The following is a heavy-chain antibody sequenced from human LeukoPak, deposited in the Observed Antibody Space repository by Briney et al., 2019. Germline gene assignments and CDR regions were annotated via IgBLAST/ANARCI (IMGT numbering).Heavy chain of an antibody. J-gene: IGHJ4*02. V-gene: IGHV3-23*01. Sequence: GGSLRLSCAASGFTFSSYAMSWVRQAPGKGLHCVSAISGSDGSTYYADSVQGRFTISRDNSKNTLYLQMNSLRAEDTAVYYCAPSPCSGDSCYRFDFWGQGTQVTVSS. CDR3: APSPCSGDSCYRFDF. CDR1: GFTFSSYA. D-gene: IGHD2-15*01. CDR2: ISGSDGST.